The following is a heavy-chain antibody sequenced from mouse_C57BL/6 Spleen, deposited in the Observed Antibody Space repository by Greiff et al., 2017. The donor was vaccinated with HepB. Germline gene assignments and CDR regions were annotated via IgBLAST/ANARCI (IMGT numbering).Heavy chain of an antibody. CDR3: ARGGSPCDY. V-gene: IGHV1-42*01. J-gene: IGHJ2*01. CDR1: GYSFTGYY. CDR2: INPSTGGT. Sequence: EVQLQESGPELVKPGASVKISCKASGYSFTGYYMNWVKQSPEKSLEWIGEINPSTGGTTYNQKFKAKATLTVDKSSSTAYMQLKSLTSEDSAVYYCARGGSPCDYWGQGTTLTVSS.